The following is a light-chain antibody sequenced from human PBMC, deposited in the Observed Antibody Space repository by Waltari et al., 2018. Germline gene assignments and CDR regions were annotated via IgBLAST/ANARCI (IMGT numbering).Light chain of an antibody. CDR2: DVD. J-gene: IGLJ1*01. V-gene: IGLV2-23*02. CDR1: NSDVASYNY. CDR3: CSYAGNSYV. Sequence: QSTLTQPASVSGPPGQSITISCTGTNSDVASYNYVSWYQQYPGKAPKLIIYDVDKRPSGVSNRFSDSKSGNTASLTISGLHTEDEADYHCCSYAGNSYVFGPGTKVTVL.